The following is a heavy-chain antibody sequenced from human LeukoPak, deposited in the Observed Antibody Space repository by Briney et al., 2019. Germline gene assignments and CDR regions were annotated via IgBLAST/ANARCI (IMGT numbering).Heavy chain of an antibody. CDR2: IWYHGSNK. J-gene: IGHJ4*02. Sequence: GGSLRLSCAASGFTFSTYGMHWVRQAPGKGLEWVAVIWYHGSNKYYADSVKGRFTISRDNSKNTLYLQMNSLRAEDTAVYYCARDPIQYSTAWYSDYWGQGTPVTVSS. CDR3: ARDPIQYSTAWYSDY. V-gene: IGHV3-33*01. CDR1: GFTFSTYG. D-gene: IGHD6-19*01.